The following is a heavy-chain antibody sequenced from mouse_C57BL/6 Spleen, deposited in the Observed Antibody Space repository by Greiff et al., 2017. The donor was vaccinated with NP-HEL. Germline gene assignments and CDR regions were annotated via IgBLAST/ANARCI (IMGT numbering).Heavy chain of an antibody. Sequence: QVQLQQPGTELVKPGASVKLSCKASGYTFTSYWMHWVKQRPGQGLEWIGNINPSNGGTNYNEKFKSKATLTVDKSSSTAYMQLSSLTSEDTAVYYCARDYGSSYVPYAMDYWGQGTSVTVSS. D-gene: IGHD1-1*01. J-gene: IGHJ4*01. CDR3: ARDYGSSYVPYAMDY. CDR1: GYTFTSYW. CDR2: INPSNGGT. V-gene: IGHV1-53*01.